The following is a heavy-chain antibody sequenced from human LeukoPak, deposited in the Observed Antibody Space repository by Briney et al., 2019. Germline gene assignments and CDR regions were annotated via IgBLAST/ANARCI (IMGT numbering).Heavy chain of an antibody. D-gene: IGHD2-21*02. J-gene: IGHJ4*02. CDR3: ARVCIAGDCYPETDY. CDR1: GGTFSSYA. CDR2: IIPIFGTP. V-gene: IGHV1-69*01. Sequence: GSSVKVSCKASGGTFSSYAISWVRQAPGQGLEWMGGIIPIFGTPNYAQKFQGRVTITADESTSTAYMELSSLRSEDTAVYYCARVCIAGDCYPETDYWGQGTLVTVSS.